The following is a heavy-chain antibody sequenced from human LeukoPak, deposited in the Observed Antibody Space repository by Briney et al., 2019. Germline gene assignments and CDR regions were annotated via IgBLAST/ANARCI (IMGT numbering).Heavy chain of an antibody. CDR1: GFTFSSYW. CDR3: ARRNSSGYYYNFDY. Sequence: GGSLRLSCAASGFTFSSYWMHWVRQGPGKGLVWVSRINNDGRSANYADSVKGRFTISRDNAKNTLYLQMNSLRAEDTAVYYCARRNSSGYYYNFDYWGQGTLVTVSS. V-gene: IGHV3-74*01. J-gene: IGHJ4*02. D-gene: IGHD3-22*01. CDR2: INNDGRSA.